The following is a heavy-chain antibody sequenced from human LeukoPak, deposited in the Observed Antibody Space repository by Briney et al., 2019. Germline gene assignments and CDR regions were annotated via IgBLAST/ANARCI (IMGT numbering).Heavy chain of an antibody. Sequence: GGSLRLSCTASGFIFSSYAMTWVRLAPGEGLEWVSTIRDSGTGTFYADSVQGRFTISRDNSKNTLYLQMDSLRAEDTAVYYCAKNYGSGTYYNFPDYWGQGTLLTVSS. V-gene: IGHV3-23*01. J-gene: IGHJ4*02. CDR1: GFIFSSYA. D-gene: IGHD3-10*01. CDR2: IRDSGTGT. CDR3: AKNYGSGTYYNFPDY.